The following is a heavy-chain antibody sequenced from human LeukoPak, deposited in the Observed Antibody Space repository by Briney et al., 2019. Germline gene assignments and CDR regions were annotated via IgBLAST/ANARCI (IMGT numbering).Heavy chain of an antibody. Sequence: ASVKVSCKASGYTFTSYCMHWVRQAPGQGLEWMGIINPSGGSTSYAQKFQGRVTMTRDMSTSTVYMELSSLRSEDTAVYYCARDRSSSVSNYYYMDVWGKGTTVAVSS. V-gene: IGHV1-46*01. CDR1: GYTFTSYC. CDR3: ARDRSSSVSNYYYMDV. D-gene: IGHD2-8*01. CDR2: INPSGGST. J-gene: IGHJ6*03.